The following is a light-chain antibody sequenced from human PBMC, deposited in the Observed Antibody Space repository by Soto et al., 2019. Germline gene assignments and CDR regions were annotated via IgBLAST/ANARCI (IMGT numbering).Light chain of an antibody. V-gene: IGKV1-39*01. CDR1: QSISSY. CDR2: AAS. Sequence: DIQMTPSPSSLSASVGDRVTITCRASQSISSYLNWYQQKPGKAPKLLIYAASSLQSGVPSRFSGSGSGTEFTLTISSLQPDDFATYYCQQYNSYSLLTFGGGTKVDI. J-gene: IGKJ4*01. CDR3: QQYNSYSLLT.